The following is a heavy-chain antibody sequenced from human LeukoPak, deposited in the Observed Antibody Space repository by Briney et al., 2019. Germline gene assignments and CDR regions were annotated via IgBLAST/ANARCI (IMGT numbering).Heavy chain of an antibody. CDR3: AAYYYGSGSLNWFDP. CDR2: IYYSGST. CDR1: GGSVSSGSYY. D-gene: IGHD3-10*01. Sequence: SETLSLTCTVSGGSVSSGSYYWSWIRQPPGKGLEWIGYIYYSGSTNYNPSLKSRVTISVDTSKNQFSLKLSSVTAADTAVYYCAAYYYGSGSLNWFDPWGQGTLVTVSS. V-gene: IGHV4-61*01. J-gene: IGHJ5*02.